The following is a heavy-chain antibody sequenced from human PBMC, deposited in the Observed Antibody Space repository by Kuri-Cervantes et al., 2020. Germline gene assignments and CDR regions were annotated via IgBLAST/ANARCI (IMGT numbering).Heavy chain of an antibody. Sequence: GESLKISCATSGFIFSDHAMHWVRQASGKGLDWVAVISADGNLKYYADSVKGRFTISRDNSRNMLYLQMNSVRNEDTALCYCAVDVGVGATLGLPVNWGQGTLVTVSS. J-gene: IGHJ4*02. V-gene: IGHV3-30-3*02. CDR3: AVDVGVGATLGLPVN. CDR2: ISADGNLK. D-gene: IGHD1-26*01. CDR1: GFIFSDHA.